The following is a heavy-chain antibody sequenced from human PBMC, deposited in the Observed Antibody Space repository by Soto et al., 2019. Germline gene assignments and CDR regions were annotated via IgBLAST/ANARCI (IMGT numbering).Heavy chain of an antibody. V-gene: IGHV1-18*01. J-gene: IGHJ5*02. Sequence: QVQLVQSGAEVKKPGASVKVSCKASGYTFTSYGISWVRQAPGQGLQWMGRISAYNGNTNYAQKLQGRVTMTTDTSTSTAYRELRSLRSDDTAVYYCARASGSSYWFAPWGQGPLVTVSS. D-gene: IGHD1-26*01. CDR1: GYTFTSYG. CDR2: ISAYNGNT. CDR3: ARASGSSYWFAP.